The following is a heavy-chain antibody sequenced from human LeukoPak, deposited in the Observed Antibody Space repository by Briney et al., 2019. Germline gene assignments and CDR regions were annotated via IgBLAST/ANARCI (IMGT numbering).Heavy chain of an antibody. D-gene: IGHD6-19*01. CDR2: FFWDDDK. V-gene: IGHV2-5*02. J-gene: IGHJ6*03. CDR1: GFSLSTNQVC. Sequence: SGPTLVKPTHPLTLLCTFCGFSLSTNQVCVPCIRQPPGKALVWLALFFWDDDKRYRPALKSRLNIRKDASKNQVVLLKTNMDPVDTGTYYCVHREGTAVGNSYYYSMDAWGKGTTVTVSS. CDR3: VHREGTAVGNSYYYSMDA.